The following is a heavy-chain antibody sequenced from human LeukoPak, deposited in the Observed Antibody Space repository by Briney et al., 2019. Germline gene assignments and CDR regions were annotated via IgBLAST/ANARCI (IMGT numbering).Heavy chain of an antibody. V-gene: IGHV1-3*01. CDR3: ARSRDGYNKYYFDY. Sequence: GASVMVSCKASGYTFTSYAMHWVRQAPGQRLEWMGWINAGNGNTKYSQKFQGRVTITRDTSASTAYMELSSLRSEDTAVYYCARSRDGYNKYYFDYWGQGTLVTVSS. CDR1: GYTFTSYA. CDR2: INAGNGNT. D-gene: IGHD5-24*01. J-gene: IGHJ4*02.